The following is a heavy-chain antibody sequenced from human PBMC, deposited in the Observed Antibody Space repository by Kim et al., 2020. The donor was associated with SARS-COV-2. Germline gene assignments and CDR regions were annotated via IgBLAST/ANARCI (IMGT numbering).Heavy chain of an antibody. Sequence: ASVKVSCKASGYTFTSYYMHWVRQAPGQGLEWMGIINPSGGSTSYAQKFQGRVTMTRDTSTSTVYMELSSLRSEDTAVYYCARDSVTAVQLERLPWFDPWGQGTLVTVSS. CDR2: INPSGGST. CDR3: ARDSVTAVQLERLPWFDP. V-gene: IGHV1-46*01. J-gene: IGHJ5*02. D-gene: IGHD1-1*01. CDR1: GYTFTSYY.